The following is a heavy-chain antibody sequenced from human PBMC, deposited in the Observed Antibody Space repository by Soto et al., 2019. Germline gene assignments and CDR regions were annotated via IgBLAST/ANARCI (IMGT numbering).Heavy chain of an antibody. CDR1: GGSISSYY. V-gene: IGHV4-59*01. D-gene: IGHD2-21*02. Sequence: QVQLQESGPGLVKPSETLSLTCTVSGGSISSYYWSWIRQPPGKGLEWIGYIYYSGSTNYNPSLKSRVTISVDTSKNQFSRKLSSVAAADTAVYYCARVPYCGGDCYSVWFDPWGQGTLVTVSS. J-gene: IGHJ5*02. CDR3: ARVPYCGGDCYSVWFDP. CDR2: IYYSGST.